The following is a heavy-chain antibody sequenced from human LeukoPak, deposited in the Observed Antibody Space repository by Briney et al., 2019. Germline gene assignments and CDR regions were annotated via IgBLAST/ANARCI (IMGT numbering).Heavy chain of an antibody. J-gene: IGHJ3*02. V-gene: IGHV3-43*02. CDR2: ISGDGGST. CDR3: AKDILSEQWHDAFDI. D-gene: IGHD6-19*01. CDR1: GFFVGDFA. Sequence: GGSLRLSCAASGFFVGDFAMYWVRQAPGKGLEWVSLISGDGGSTYYADSEKGRFTISRDNSKNSLFLQMNSLRTEDTALYYCAKDILSEQWHDAFDIWGQGTMVTVSS.